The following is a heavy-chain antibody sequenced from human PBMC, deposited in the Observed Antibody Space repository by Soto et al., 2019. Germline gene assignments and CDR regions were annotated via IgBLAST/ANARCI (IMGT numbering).Heavy chain of an antibody. V-gene: IGHV4-4*02. J-gene: IGHJ3*02. CDR1: GGSISNSNW. Sequence: QVQLQESGPGLVKPSGTLSLTCSLSGGSISNSNWRSWVRQPPGKGLEWIGEIFHSGSTHYNPSLKSRVTMSVDKSKNQFSLILSSVTAADTAVYYCARYPGTTVGGVIWGQGTMVTVSS. CDR2: IFHSGST. CDR3: ARYPGTTVGGVI. D-gene: IGHD3-16*01.